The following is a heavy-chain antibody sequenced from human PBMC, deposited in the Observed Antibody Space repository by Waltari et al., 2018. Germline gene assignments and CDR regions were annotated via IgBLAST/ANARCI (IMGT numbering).Heavy chain of an antibody. CDR1: GASISGYH. J-gene: IGHJ3*02. V-gene: IGHV4-59*01. D-gene: IGHD3-3*01. CDR3: ARATVFGVVTDTFDI. CDR2: ISYSGDT. Sequence: VQLQESGPGLVKPSETLSLTCAVSGASISGYHWTWLRQPPGGGLEWIGHISYSGDTAYGPSLRSRVTISVDTSKNHFSLKLTSVTAADTAVYYCARATVFGVVTDTFDIWSQGTMVTVSS.